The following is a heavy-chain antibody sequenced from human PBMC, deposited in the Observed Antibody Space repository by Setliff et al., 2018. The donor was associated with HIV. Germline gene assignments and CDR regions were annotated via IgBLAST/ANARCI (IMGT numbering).Heavy chain of an antibody. CDR3: ARGLMVNDADPFDY. J-gene: IGHJ4*02. Sequence: PSETLSLTCTVSGGSISSGDYYWSWIRQHPGKGLEWIGYIYHSGSTYYNPSLESLVTISVDTSKNQFSLTLTSVTAADTAVYYCARGLMVNDADPFDYWGQGALVTVSS. CDR1: GGSISSGDYY. V-gene: IGHV4-31*01. CDR2: IYHSGST. D-gene: IGHD2-8*01.